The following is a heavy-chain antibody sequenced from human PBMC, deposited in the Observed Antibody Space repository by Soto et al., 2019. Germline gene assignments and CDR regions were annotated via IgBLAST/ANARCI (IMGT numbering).Heavy chain of an antibody. CDR2: ISYDGSNK. CDR3: FFFQAEDGIRDTVPVSAFLLNRSSDL. D-gene: IGHD2-15*01. Sequence: KVLEWVAVISYDGSNKYYADSVKGRFTISRDNSKDMLYMQMNRLRAEDTAVYYCFFFQAEDGIRDTVPVSAFLLNRSSDL. J-gene: IGHJ2*01. V-gene: IGHV3-30-3*01.